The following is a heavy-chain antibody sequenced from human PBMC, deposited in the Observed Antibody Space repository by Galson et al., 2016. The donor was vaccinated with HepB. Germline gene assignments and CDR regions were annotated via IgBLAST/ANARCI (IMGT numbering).Heavy chain of an antibody. CDR2: IKQDGRDK. V-gene: IGHV3-7*02. CDR3: VRKGDALDV. Sequence: SLRLSCAASGFTFSDYWMSWVRQAPGKGLEWVANIKQDGRDKYYVDSVKGRFSISRDNTKNSLYLEMNSLRAEDTAVYYCVRKGDALDVWGQGTTVTVSS. CDR1: GFTFSDYW. D-gene: IGHD2-21*02. J-gene: IGHJ6*01.